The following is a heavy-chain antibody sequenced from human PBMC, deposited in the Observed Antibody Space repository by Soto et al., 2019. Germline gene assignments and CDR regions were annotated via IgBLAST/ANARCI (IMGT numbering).Heavy chain of an antibody. CDR2: INAGNGNT. CDR3: AGAVAVPADFDY. D-gene: IGHD6-19*01. J-gene: IGHJ4*02. V-gene: IGHV1-3*05. Sequence: QVQLVQSGAEEKKPGASVKVSCKASGYTFTGYAVHWVRQAPGQRLEWMGWINAGNGNTKYSQKFQGRVTITRDTAASTAYMELSSLRSEDTAVYYCAGAVAVPADFDYWGQGTLVTVSS. CDR1: GYTFTGYA.